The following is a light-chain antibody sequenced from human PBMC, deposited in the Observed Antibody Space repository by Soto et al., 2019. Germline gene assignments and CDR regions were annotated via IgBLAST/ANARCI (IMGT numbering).Light chain of an antibody. V-gene: IGKV3-15*01. CDR3: QQDKYWIRT. CDR1: HCVXRN. J-gene: IGKJ1*01. CDR2: GAS. Sequence: MSQSAAKLYVFQGDRATLACRARHCVXRNFGWYEQKPGQAPRFLXYGASTRATGIPARLSGSGSGTEFTLPISCLQSEYLAVYYCQQDKYWIRTFAQGTNVDIK.